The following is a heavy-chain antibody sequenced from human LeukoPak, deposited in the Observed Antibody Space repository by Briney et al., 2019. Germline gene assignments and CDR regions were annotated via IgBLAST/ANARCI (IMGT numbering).Heavy chain of an antibody. CDR2: IYYSGST. V-gene: IGHV4-30-4*01. CDR3: ARALLGELRLDY. Sequence: SQTLSLTCTVSGGSISSGDYYWSWIRQPPGKGLEWIGYIYYSGSTYYNPSLKSRVTISVDTSKNQFSLKLSSVTAADTAVYYCARALLGELRLDYWGQGTQVTVSS. D-gene: IGHD1-26*01. CDR1: GGSISSGDYY. J-gene: IGHJ4*02.